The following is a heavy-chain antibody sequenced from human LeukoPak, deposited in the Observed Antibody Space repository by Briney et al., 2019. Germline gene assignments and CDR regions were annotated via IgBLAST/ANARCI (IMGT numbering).Heavy chain of an antibody. CDR2: INHSGTT. CDR1: GGSFSGYH. J-gene: IGHJ4*02. CDR3: ATDNSYGSGSYYT. V-gene: IGHV4-34*01. Sequence: SETLSLTCAVYGGSFSGYHWTWIRQPPGKGLEWIGEINHSGTTNYNPSLKSRVTISVDTSKNQFSLKLSSVTAADTAVYYCATDNSYGSGSYYTWGQGTLVTVSS. D-gene: IGHD3-10*01.